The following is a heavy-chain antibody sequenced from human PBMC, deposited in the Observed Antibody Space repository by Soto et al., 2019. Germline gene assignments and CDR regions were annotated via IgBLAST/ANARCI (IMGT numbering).Heavy chain of an antibody. CDR3: ARDRGDSTIGYDCDY. J-gene: IGHJ4*02. D-gene: IGHD5-12*01. V-gene: IGHV1-3*01. CDR1: EYTFTRSA. CDR2: INAGNGNT. Sequence: ASVKVSCKASEYTFTRSAMHWVRQAPGQGLEWMGWINAGNGNTKYSQKFQGRVTITRDTSASTVYMELSSLRSEDTAVYYCARDRGDSTIGYDCDYWGPGTLVTAPQ.